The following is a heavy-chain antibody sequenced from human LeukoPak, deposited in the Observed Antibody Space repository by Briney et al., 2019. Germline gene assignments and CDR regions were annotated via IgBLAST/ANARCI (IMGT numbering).Heavy chain of an antibody. CDR2: IGTAGDT. D-gene: IGHD3-3*01. CDR3: ARGVEYYDCWSGYSDLYYFAY. V-gene: IGHV3-13*01. Sequence: PGGSLRLSCAASGFTFSSYDMHRVRQATGKGLEWVSAIGTAGDTYYQGSVKGRFAISRENAKNSLYLQMNSLRAGDTAVYYCARGVEYYDCWSGYSDLYYFAYWGQGTLVTVS. J-gene: IGHJ4*02. CDR1: GFTFSSYD.